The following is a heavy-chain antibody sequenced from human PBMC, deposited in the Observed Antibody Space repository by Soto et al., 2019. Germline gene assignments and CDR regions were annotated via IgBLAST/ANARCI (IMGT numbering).Heavy chain of an antibody. Sequence: GASVKVSCKASGYTFTSYGISWVRQAPGQGLEWMGWISAYNGNTNYAQKLQGRVTMTTDTSTSTAYMELRSLRSDDTAVYFCASGYGSGSYYKKGNAFDIWGQGTMVTVSS. J-gene: IGHJ3*02. D-gene: IGHD3-10*01. CDR2: ISAYNGNT. CDR3: ASGYGSGSYYKKGNAFDI. CDR1: GYTFTSYG. V-gene: IGHV1-18*01.